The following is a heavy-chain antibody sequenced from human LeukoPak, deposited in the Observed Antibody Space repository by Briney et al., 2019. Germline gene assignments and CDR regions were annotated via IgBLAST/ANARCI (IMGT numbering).Heavy chain of an antibody. J-gene: IGHJ5*02. V-gene: IGHV3-48*01. CDR2: IRSSSET. CDR3: ARDAGNSGYGCNL. D-gene: IGHD5-12*01. Sequence: GGSLRLSCAASGFILSQYSMNWVRQAPGKGLEWVSHIRSSSETFYADSVKGRFTISRDNARNSLYLQMNNLRGEDTAIYYCARDAGNSGYGCNLWGQGTLVTVSS. CDR1: GFILSQYS.